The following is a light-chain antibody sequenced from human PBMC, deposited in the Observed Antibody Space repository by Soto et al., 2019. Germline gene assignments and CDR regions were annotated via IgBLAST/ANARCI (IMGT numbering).Light chain of an antibody. CDR2: GNT. J-gene: IGLJ3*02. CDR1: STNIGAGYD. Sequence: QSALTQPPSVSGAPGQTVTISCTGSSTNIGAGYDVHWYQQLPGTAPKLLIYGNTNRPSGVPDRFSGSKSGTTASLAITGLQAEDEADYYCRSYDRSMSGWVFGGGTKLTVL. CDR3: RSYDRSMSGWV. V-gene: IGLV1-40*01.